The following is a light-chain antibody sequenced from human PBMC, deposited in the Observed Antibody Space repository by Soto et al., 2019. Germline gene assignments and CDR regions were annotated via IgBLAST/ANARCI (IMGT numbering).Light chain of an antibody. Sequence: SPATLSLSPGERATLSCRASQSVSTNYLAWYQQKPGQAPMLLIYGTSSRATGVPDRFSGSGSGTDFTLTISRLETEDFAVYYCQQYGNSTITFGQGTRLEIK. CDR3: QQYGNSTIT. V-gene: IGKV3-20*01. J-gene: IGKJ5*01. CDR2: GTS. CDR1: QSVSTNY.